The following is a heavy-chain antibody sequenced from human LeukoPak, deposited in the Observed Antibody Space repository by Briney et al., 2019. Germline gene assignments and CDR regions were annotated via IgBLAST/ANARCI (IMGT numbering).Heavy chain of an antibody. V-gene: IGHV3-30-3*01. CDR3: AKDHGATKGWYFDL. J-gene: IGHJ2*01. D-gene: IGHD1-26*01. CDR1: GFTFSSYA. Sequence: GGSLRLSCAASGFTFSSYAMHWVRQAPGKGLEWVAVISYDGSNKYYADSVKGRFTISRDNSKNTLYLQMNSLRAEDTAVYYCAKDHGATKGWYFDLWGRGTLVTVSS. CDR2: ISYDGSNK.